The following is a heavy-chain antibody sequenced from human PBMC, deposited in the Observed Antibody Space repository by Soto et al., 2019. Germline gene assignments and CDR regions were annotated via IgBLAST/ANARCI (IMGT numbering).Heavy chain of an antibody. CDR1: GFTFSSYG. CDR2: ISYDGSNK. Sequence: GGSLRLSCAASGFTFSSYGMHWVRQAPGKGLEWVAVISYDGSNKYYADSVKGRFTISRDKSKNTLYLQMNNLRAEDTAFYYCASAPRSTYNPPFDFWGQGTLVTVSS. D-gene: IGHD2-2*01. J-gene: IGHJ4*02. CDR3: ASAPRSTYNPPFDF. V-gene: IGHV3-30*03.